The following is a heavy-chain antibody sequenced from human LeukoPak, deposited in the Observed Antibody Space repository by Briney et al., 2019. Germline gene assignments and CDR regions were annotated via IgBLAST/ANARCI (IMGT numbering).Heavy chain of an antibody. D-gene: IGHD6-19*01. CDR1: GFTFTSYS. V-gene: IGHV3-30*02. Sequence: PGGSLRLSCAASGFTFTSYSMHWVRQAPGKGLEWVAAIWYDGSNTYYVDSVKGRFTISRDNSKNTLYLQMNSLRAEDTAVYYCAKEFSSGWYYYYYGMDVWGQGTTVTVSS. J-gene: IGHJ6*02. CDR3: AKEFSSGWYYYYYGMDV. CDR2: IWYDGSNT.